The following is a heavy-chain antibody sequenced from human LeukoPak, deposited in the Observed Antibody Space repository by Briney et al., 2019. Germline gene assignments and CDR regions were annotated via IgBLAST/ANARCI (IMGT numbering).Heavy chain of an antibody. D-gene: IGHD4-23*01. V-gene: IGHV3-30*01. CDR2: GSNK. CDR3: AKDGDYGGPYYYYYMDV. Sequence: GSNKYYADSVKGRFTISRDNSKNTLYLQMNSLRAEDTAVYYCAKDGDYGGPYYYYYMDVWGKGTTVTVSS. J-gene: IGHJ6*03.